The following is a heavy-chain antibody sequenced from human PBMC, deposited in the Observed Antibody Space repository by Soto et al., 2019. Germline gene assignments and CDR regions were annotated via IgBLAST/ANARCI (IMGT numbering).Heavy chain of an antibody. J-gene: IGHJ4*02. CDR3: AKDPSTGPPDC. Sequence: LRLSCAAAGLMFSSYGMSWVRQAPGKGLQWVATIHPSGGSTHYAESVRGRFTISRDNSRDTLYLQMNSLRAEDTAVYYCAKDPSTGPPDCWGQGALVTVSS. D-gene: IGHD3-9*01. V-gene: IGHV3-23*01. CDR1: GLMFSSYG. CDR2: IHPSGGST.